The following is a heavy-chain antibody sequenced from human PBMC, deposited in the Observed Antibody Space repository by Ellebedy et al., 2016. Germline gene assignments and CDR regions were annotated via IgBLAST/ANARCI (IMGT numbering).Heavy chain of an antibody. J-gene: IGHJ5*02. CDR3: AKYVSSSWSNWFDP. Sequence: GESLKISCAASGFTFSSYAMSWVRQAPGKGLEWVSAISGSGGSTYYADSVKGRFTISRDNSKNTLYLQMNSLRAEDTAVYYCAKYVSSSWSNWFDPWGQGTLVTVSS. V-gene: IGHV3-23*01. D-gene: IGHD6-13*01. CDR2: ISGSGGST. CDR1: GFTFSSYA.